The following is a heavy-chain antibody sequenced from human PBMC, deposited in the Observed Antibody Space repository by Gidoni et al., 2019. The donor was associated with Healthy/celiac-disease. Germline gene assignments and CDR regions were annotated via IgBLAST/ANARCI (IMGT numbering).Heavy chain of an antibody. Sequence: QVQLQQWGAGLLKPSETLSLTCAVYGGSFSGYYWSWIRQPPGKGLEWIGEINHSGSTNYNPSLKSRVTISVDTSKNQFSLKLSSVTAADTAVYYCARGQSSSWYGDFDYWGQGTLVTVSS. J-gene: IGHJ4*02. CDR3: ARGQSSSWYGDFDY. CDR1: GGSFSGYY. CDR2: INHSGST. V-gene: IGHV4-34*01. D-gene: IGHD6-13*01.